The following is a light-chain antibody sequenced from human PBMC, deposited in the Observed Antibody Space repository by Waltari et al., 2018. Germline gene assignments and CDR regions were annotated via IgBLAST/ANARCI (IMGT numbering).Light chain of an antibody. J-gene: IGKJ2*01. V-gene: IGKV4-1*01. Sequence: DIVMTQSPDSLAVSLGERATINCKSSQSVLYSSNNKNYLAWYQQKPGQPPKLRIYWASTRGSGVPDRFSGGGSGTDFTLTISSLQAEDVAVYYCQQYYSTPYTFGQGTKLEIK. CDR1: QSVLYSSNNKNY. CDR2: WAS. CDR3: QQYYSTPYT.